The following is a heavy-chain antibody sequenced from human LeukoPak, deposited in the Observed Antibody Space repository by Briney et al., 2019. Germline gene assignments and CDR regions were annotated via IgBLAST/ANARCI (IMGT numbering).Heavy chain of an antibody. CDR2: INHSGST. CDR3: AGLSGGSSFDY. CDR1: GGSFSGYY. V-gene: IGHV4-34*01. D-gene: IGHD2-15*01. J-gene: IGHJ4*02. Sequence: SETLSLTCAVYGGSFSGYYWSWIRQPPGKGLEWIGEINHSGSTNYNPSLKSRVTISVDTSKNQFSLKLSSVTAADTAVYYCAGLSGGSSFDYWGQGTLVTVSS.